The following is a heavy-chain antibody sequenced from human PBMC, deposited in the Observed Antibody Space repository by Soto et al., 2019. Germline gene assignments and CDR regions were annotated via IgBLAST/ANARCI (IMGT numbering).Heavy chain of an antibody. V-gene: IGHV3-33*01. J-gene: IGHJ4*02. Sequence: GGSLRLSCAASGFTFSSYGMHWVRQAPGKGLEWVAVIWYDGSKKYYADSVKGRLTISRDNSKNTLYLQMNSLRAEDTAVYYCARDPYGYYDSSGYPALQFDYWGQGTLVTVSS. CDR3: ARDPYGYYDSSGYPALQFDY. CDR2: IWYDGSKK. CDR1: GFTFSSYG. D-gene: IGHD3-22*01.